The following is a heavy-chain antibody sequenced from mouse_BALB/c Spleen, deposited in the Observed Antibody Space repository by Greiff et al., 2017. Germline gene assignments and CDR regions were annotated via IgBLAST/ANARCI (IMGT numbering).Heavy chain of an antibody. CDR3: ARSGYYGYGYAMDY. Sequence: EVQLQESGPGLVKPSQSLSLTCTVTGYSITSDYAWNWIRQFPGNKLEWMGYISYSGSTSYNPSLKSRISITRDTSKNQFFLQLNSVTTEDTATYYCARSGYYGYGYAMDYWGQGTSVTVSS. J-gene: IGHJ4*01. V-gene: IGHV3-2*02. D-gene: IGHD1-2*01. CDR1: GYSITSDYA. CDR2: ISYSGST.